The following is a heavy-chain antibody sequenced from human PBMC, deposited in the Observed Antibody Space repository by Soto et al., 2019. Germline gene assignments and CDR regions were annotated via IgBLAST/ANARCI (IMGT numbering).Heavy chain of an antibody. CDR2: INPSGTT. V-gene: IGHV4-34*01. CDR3: ALAPAAHILH. D-gene: IGHD2-2*01. Sequence: QVQLQQWGAGLLKPSETLSLTCAVYGGSLSAYYWSWIRQSPGKGLEWIGEINPSGTTNYNPSLKSRVTISVDTSKNQFSLKLSSVTAADTAVYHCALAPAAHILHWGQGTLVTVSS. J-gene: IGHJ1*01. CDR1: GGSLSAYY.